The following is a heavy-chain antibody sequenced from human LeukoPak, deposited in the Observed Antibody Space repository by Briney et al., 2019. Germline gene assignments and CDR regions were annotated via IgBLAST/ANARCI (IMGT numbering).Heavy chain of an antibody. D-gene: IGHD6-6*01. CDR2: INPNSGGT. Sequence: GASVKVSCKASGYTFTGYYMHWVRQAPGQGLEWMGWINPNSGGTNYAQKFQGRVTMTRDTSINTAYMELSRLRSDDTAVYYCARYSSSMYTPNYLDYWGQGTLVTVSS. CDR1: GYTFTGYY. V-gene: IGHV1-2*02. J-gene: IGHJ4*02. CDR3: ARYSSSMYTPNYLDY.